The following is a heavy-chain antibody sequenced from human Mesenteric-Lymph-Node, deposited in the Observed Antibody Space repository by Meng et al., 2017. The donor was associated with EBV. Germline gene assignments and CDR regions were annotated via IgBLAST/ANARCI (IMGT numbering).Heavy chain of an antibody. J-gene: IGHJ4*02. Sequence: VQLEESGPGLGKPSGTLSLRCSVSGGSISSNNWWTLVRQPPGKGLEWIAEIYHSGTSNYNPSLKSRLTVSVDKSKNQFSLKLTSVTAADTAVYYCARDLLRGVIHSWGQGTLVTVSS. CDR1: GGSISSNNW. D-gene: IGHD3-10*01. CDR3: ARDLLRGVIHS. V-gene: IGHV4-4*02. CDR2: IYHSGTS.